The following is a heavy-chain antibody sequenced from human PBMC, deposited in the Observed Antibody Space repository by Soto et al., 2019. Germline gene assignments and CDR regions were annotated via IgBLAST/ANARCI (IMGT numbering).Heavy chain of an antibody. CDR3: ARACYGDVAASYYAMDV. J-gene: IGHJ6*02. CDR1: GYSIGSAYY. D-gene: IGHD4-17*01. CDR2: IYHSGST. V-gene: IGHV4-38-2*02. Sequence: PSEPLSLTCTVSGYSIGSAYYWGWIRQPPGKGLEWIGNIYHSGSTYYNPSLKSRVTIPVDTSTNQSSLKLSSVTAADTAVYSCARACYGDVAASYYAMDVWGQGTTVTVSS.